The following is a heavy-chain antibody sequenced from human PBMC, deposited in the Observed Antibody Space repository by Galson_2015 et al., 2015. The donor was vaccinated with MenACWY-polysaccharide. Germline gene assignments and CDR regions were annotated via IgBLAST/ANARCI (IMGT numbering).Heavy chain of an antibody. CDR3: ARDKPPTTDVDYFAGLDV. CDR2: INPSGGGT. D-gene: IGHD2/OR15-2a*01. V-gene: IGHV1-46*02. CDR1: GYTFDTYY. J-gene: IGHJ6*02. Sequence: SVKVSCKASGYTFDTYYAHWVRQAPGQGLEWMGIINPSGGGTSYAERFQGRVAMTSDTSTSTFYMELSSLTSEDTAIYYCARDKPPTTDVDYFAGLDVGGQGTTVIVSS.